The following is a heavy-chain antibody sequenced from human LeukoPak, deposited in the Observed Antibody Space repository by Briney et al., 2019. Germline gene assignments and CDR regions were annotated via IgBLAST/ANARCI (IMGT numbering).Heavy chain of an antibody. CDR1: GYSISSGYH. J-gene: IGHJ4*02. D-gene: IGHD3-16*01. V-gene: IGHV4-38-2*02. CDR2: IYHSGTT. Sequence: SETLSLTCAVSGYSISSGYHWGRIRQPPGRGLDWIGTIYHSGTTYYNPSLKSRLTISVDTSKNQFSLKLSSVTAADTAVYYCARDSSRGTFDYWGQGTLVTVSS. CDR3: ARDSSRGTFDY.